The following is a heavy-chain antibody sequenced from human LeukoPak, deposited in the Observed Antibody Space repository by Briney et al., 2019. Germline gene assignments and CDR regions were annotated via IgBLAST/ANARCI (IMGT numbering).Heavy chain of an antibody. Sequence: GGSLRLSCAASGFTFSNAWMSWVRQAPGKGLEWVGRIKSKTDGGTTDYAAPVKGRFTISRDDSKNTLYLQMNSLKTEDTAVHYCTKFGEPYDAFDIWGQGTMVTVSS. D-gene: IGHD3-10*01. CDR1: GFTFSNAW. CDR2: IKSKTDGGTT. V-gene: IGHV3-15*01. J-gene: IGHJ3*02. CDR3: TKFGEPYDAFDI.